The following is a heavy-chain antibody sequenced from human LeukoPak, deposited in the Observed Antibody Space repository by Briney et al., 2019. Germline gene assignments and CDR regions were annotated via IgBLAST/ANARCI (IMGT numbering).Heavy chain of an antibody. V-gene: IGHV1-46*01. Sequence: GASVKVSCKASGYSFTRYYMHWVRQAPGQGLEWMVIINPSGGSTSYAQKFQGRVTMTRDTSTSTVYMELSSLRSEDTAMYYCARGTYFYDSSGYNYFDYWGQGTLVTVSS. J-gene: IGHJ4*02. D-gene: IGHD3-22*01. CDR1: GYSFTRYY. CDR3: ARGTYFYDSSGYNYFDY. CDR2: INPSGGST.